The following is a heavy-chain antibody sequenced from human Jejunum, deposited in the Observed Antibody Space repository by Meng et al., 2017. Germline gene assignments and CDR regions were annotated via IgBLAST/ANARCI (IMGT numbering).Heavy chain of an antibody. Sequence: ASVKVSCKASGYTFTDYYMHWVRQAPGQGLEWMGRIHPNSGGTNYAQMFQGRVTLTRDTSINTAYMDLSRLRSDDTAVYFCARDIIDDGLILIDLWGQGTLVTVSS. CDR2: IHPNSGGT. V-gene: IGHV1-2*06. CDR1: GYTFTDYY. J-gene: IGHJ4*02. CDR3: ARDIIDDGLILIDL. D-gene: IGHD3-3*02.